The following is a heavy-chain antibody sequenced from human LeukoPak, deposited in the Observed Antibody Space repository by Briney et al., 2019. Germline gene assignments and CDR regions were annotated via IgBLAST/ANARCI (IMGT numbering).Heavy chain of an antibody. Sequence: ASVKVSCKASGGTFSSYAISWVRQAPGQGLEWMGWINPNSGGTNYAQKFQGWVTMTRDTSISTAYMELRSLRSDDTAVYYCARDPYYDFWSGYPNYYFDYWGQGTLVTVSS. CDR2: INPNSGGT. D-gene: IGHD3-3*01. V-gene: IGHV1-2*04. CDR1: GGTFSSYA. J-gene: IGHJ4*02. CDR3: ARDPYYDFWSGYPNYYFDY.